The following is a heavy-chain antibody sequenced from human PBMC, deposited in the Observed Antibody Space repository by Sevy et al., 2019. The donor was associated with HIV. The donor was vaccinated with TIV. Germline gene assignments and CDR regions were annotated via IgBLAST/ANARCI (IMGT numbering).Heavy chain of an antibody. CDR2: IYGSGGAT. Sequence: GGSLRLSCKPSGFTFTSYAMNWVRQAPGKGLEWVSTIYGSGGATYHADSVKGRFTISRDNSKNTLYLQMNSLRTEDTAVYYCAGGRYDSSGSFDAFDIWGQWTLVTVSS. J-gene: IGHJ3*02. CDR1: GFTFTSYA. D-gene: IGHD3-22*01. V-gene: IGHV3-23*01. CDR3: AGGRYDSSGSFDAFDI.